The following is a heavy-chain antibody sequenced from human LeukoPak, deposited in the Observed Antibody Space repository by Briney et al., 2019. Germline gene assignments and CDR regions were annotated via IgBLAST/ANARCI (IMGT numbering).Heavy chain of an antibody. V-gene: IGHV3-30*18. CDR1: GFTFSSYG. J-gene: IGHJ4*02. CDR3: AKDKTIIVGAPGFDY. Sequence: QPGGSLRLSCAASGFTFSSYGMHWVRQAPGKGLEWVAVISYDGSNKYYADSVKGRFTISRDNSKNTLYLQMNSLRAEDTAVYYCAKDKTIIVGAPGFDYWGQGTLVTVSS. D-gene: IGHD1-26*01. CDR2: ISYDGSNK.